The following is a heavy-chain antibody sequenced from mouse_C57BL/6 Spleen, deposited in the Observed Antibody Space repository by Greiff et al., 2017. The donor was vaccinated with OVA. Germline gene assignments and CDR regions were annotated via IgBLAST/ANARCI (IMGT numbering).Heavy chain of an antibody. D-gene: IGHD2-10*01. CDR1: GYAFSSYW. Sequence: VQGVESGAELVKPGASVKISCKASGYAFSSYWMNWVKQRPGKGLEWIGQIYPGDGDTNYNGKFKGKATLTADKSSSTAYMQLSSLTSEDSAVYVCARSEAYNGNYGYFDVWGTGTTVTVSS. CDR2: IYPGDGDT. CDR3: ARSEAYNGNYGYFDV. V-gene: IGHV1-80*01. J-gene: IGHJ1*03.